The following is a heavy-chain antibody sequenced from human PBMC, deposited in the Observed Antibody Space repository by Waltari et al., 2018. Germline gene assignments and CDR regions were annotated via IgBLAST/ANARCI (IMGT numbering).Heavy chain of an antibody. V-gene: IGHV2-5*01. J-gene: IGHJ4*02. CDR1: GFSLSTSGVG. CDR3: ALVRGYSSGWYVFDY. Sequence: QITLKESGPTLVKPTQTLTLTCTFSGFSLSTSGVGVGWIRQSPGKALEWLALIYWNDDKRYSPSLKSRLTITKDTSKNQVVLTMTNMDPVDTATYYCALVRGYSSGWYVFDYWGQGTLVTVSS. D-gene: IGHD6-19*01. CDR2: IYWNDDK.